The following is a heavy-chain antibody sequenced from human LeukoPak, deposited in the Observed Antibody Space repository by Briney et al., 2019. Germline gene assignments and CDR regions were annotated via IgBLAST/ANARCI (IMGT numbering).Heavy chain of an antibody. CDR2: IRYDERQE. CDR1: GFTFRNHG. V-gene: IGHV3-30*02. J-gene: IGHJ4*02. Sequence: GGSLRLSCSTSGFTFRNHGMHWVRQAPGKGLEWVAFIRYDERQEFYADSVKGRFTISRDNSKNTLYLHMNSLRAEDTAVYYCARDLYSSGRYPPYCFDSWGQGTLVTVSS. CDR3: ARDLYSSGRYPPYCFDS. D-gene: IGHD6-19*01.